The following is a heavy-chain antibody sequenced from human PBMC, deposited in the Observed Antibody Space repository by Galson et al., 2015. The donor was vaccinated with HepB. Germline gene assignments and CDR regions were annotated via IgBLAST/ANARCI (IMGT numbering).Heavy chain of an antibody. CDR3: ARGGKKYYYYYGMDV. CDR1: GFTFSSYW. Sequence: SLRLSCAASGFTFSSYWMHWVRQAPGKGLVWVSRINSDGSSTSYADSVKGRFTISRGNAKNTLYLQMNSLRAEDTAVYYCARGGKKYYYYYGMDVWGQGTTVTVSS. V-gene: IGHV3-74*01. J-gene: IGHJ6*02. CDR2: INSDGSST. D-gene: IGHD6-25*01.